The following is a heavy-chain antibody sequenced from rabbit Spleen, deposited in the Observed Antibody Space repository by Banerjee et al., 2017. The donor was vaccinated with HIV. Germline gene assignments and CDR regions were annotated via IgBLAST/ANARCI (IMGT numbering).Heavy chain of an antibody. D-gene: IGHD6-1*01. Sequence: QSLEESGGDLVKPGASLTLTCIASGVSFSGDSYMCWVRQAPGKGLEWIVCIDVGSSGSTYYASWAKGRFTISKTSSTTVTLQMTSLTVADTATYFCARDTASSFSSYGMDLWGQGTLVTVS. CDR3: ARDTASSFSSYGMDL. CDR1: GVSFSGDSY. CDR2: IDVGSSGST. V-gene: IGHV1S40*01. J-gene: IGHJ6*01.